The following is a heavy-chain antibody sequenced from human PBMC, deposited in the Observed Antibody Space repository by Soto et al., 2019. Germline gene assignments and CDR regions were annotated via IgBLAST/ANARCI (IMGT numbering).Heavy chain of an antibody. CDR3: AKVPATEDYYGMDV. Sequence: QVQLVESGGGVVQPGRSLRLSCAASGFTFSSYGMHWVRQAPGKGLEWMAVISYDGSNKYYADPVKGRFTISRDNSKNTLYLQMNSLRPEDTAVYYCAKVPATEDYYGMDVWGQGTTVTVSS. CDR2: ISYDGSNK. D-gene: IGHD2-2*01. CDR1: GFTFSSYG. V-gene: IGHV3-30*18. J-gene: IGHJ6*02.